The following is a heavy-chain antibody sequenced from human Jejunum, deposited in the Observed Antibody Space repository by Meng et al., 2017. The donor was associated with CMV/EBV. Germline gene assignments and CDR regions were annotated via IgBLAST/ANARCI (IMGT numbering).Heavy chain of an antibody. J-gene: IGHJ4*02. CDR2: ISAYNGNT. V-gene: IGHV1-18*01. Sequence: QVQLVQCVAGGKKPGSSGKVSCETSGGYISYYTFSWVRQAPGQGLEWMGWISAYNGNTNYAQTIQGRVTMTTDTSTSTAYMELRSLRSDDTAVYYCARVEVGITSGDYWGQGTLVTVSS. CDR1: GGYISYYT. CDR3: ARVEVGITSGDY. D-gene: IGHD1-26*01.